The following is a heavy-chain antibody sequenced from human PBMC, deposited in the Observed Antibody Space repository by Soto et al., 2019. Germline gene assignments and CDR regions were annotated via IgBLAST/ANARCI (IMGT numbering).Heavy chain of an antibody. Sequence: GGSVRLSCAGSGFTSTDAWINWVRQVTGKWLEWFGRIQSKAFGGATHYVAPVKDRVTISRDDSGNTAYLQLDSFESDDTAVYYCATPDPGLTHVFYNMDFGGQGTTVTVSS. CDR2: IQSKAFGGAT. CDR1: GFTSTDAW. V-gene: IGHV3-15*01. D-gene: IGHD3-9*01. CDR3: ATPDPGLTHVFYNMDF. J-gene: IGHJ6*02.